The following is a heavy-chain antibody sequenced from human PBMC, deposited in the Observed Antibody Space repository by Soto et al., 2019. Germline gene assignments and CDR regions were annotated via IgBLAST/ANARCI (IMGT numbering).Heavy chain of an antibody. V-gene: IGHV3-9*01. Sequence: PVGSLRLSCGGSGFSFDDYTMHWVRQAPGKGPEWVASLSWNSGFSGYADSVKGRFTISRDNAQSSVHLQMNNLRTEDTALYYRAKGRGTIVVTDAYDIWGQGTMVTVSS. CDR2: LSWNSGFS. J-gene: IGHJ3*02. CDR1: GFSFDDYT. CDR3: AKGRGTIVVTDAYDI. D-gene: IGHD3-22*01.